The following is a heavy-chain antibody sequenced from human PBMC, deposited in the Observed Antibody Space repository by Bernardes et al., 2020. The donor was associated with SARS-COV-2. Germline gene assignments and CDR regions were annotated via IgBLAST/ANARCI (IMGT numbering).Heavy chain of an antibody. V-gene: IGHV4-59*01. Sequence: SQTLSPTCTVSGGSIRAYYWSWFRQPPGPGLEWIGYLYYTGRTHYNPSLQSRVTISVDTSKNQFSLKLSSVTAADTAVYYCARGFDYWGQGILVTVSS. CDR2: LYYTGRT. CDR3: ARGFDY. CDR1: GGSIRAYY. J-gene: IGHJ4*02.